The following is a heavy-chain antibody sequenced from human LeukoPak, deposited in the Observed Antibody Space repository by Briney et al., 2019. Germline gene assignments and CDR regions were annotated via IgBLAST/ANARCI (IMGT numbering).Heavy chain of an antibody. CDR1: GFTFSSNS. J-gene: IGHJ4*02. D-gene: IGHD2-15*01. Sequence: GRSLRLSCVASGFTFSSNSMNWVRQAPGKGLEWVSSISSSTSYIYYADSVKGRFTISRDNAKNSLYLQMNSLRAEDTAVYYCARTTYCSGGSCSSHYFDFWGQGTLVTVSS. V-gene: IGHV3-21*01. CDR2: ISSSTSYI. CDR3: ARTTYCSGGSCSSHYFDF.